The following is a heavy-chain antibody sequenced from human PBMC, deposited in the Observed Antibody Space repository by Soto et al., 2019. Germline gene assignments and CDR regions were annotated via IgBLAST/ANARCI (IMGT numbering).Heavy chain of an antibody. CDR3: TTVVPPTNYYYYYMDV. CDR1: GFTFSNAW. CDR2: IKSKTDGGTT. Sequence: EVQLVESGGGLVKPGGSLRLSCAASGFTFSNAWMSWVRQAPGKGLEWVGRIKSKTDGGTTDYAAPVKGRFTISRDDSKNTLYLEMNSLKTEDTAVYYCTTVVPPTNYYYYYMDVWGKGTTVTVSS. V-gene: IGHV3-15*01. D-gene: IGHD1-26*01. J-gene: IGHJ6*03.